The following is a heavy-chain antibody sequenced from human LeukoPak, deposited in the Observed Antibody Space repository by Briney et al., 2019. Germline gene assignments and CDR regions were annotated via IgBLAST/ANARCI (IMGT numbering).Heavy chain of an antibody. J-gene: IGHJ6*03. Sequence: MTGGSLRLFCAAPGFTFSSYSMNWVRQAPGKGLEWVSSISSSSSYIYYADSVKGRFTISRDNAKNSLYLQMNSLRAEDTAVYYCARYPYARDYYYYYMDVWGKGTTVTVSS. CDR1: GFTFSSYS. CDR3: ARYPYARDYYYYYMDV. V-gene: IGHV3-21*01. CDR2: ISSSSSYI. D-gene: IGHD2-2*01.